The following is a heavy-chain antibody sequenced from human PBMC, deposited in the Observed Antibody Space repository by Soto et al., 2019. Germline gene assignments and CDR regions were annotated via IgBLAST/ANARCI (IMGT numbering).Heavy chain of an antibody. V-gene: IGHV1-46*01. Sequence: QVQVVQSGAEVKKPGASVKVSCKSSGSTFTSYFMHWVRQAPGQGLEWMGIMRPSGGSATYAQKFQGRVTMTRDTSTNTDYMDLSSLTSEDTAVYYCARGWGGSYGMDVWGQGTTCTVSS. J-gene: IGHJ6*02. CDR2: MRPSGGSA. D-gene: IGHD1-26*01. CDR1: GSTFTSYF. CDR3: ARGWGGSYGMDV.